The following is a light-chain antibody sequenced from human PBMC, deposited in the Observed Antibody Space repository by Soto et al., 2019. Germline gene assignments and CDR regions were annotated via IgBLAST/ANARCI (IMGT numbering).Light chain of an antibody. V-gene: IGLV2-11*01. J-gene: IGLJ2*01. CDR1: SSDVGAYIY. CDR3: CSYAGSSLI. Sequence: QSALTQPRSVSGSPGQSVTISCTGTSSDVGAYIYVSWYQQDPGKAPKLMIYDVSKRPSGVPDRFSGSKSGNTASLTISGLQAEDEADYYCCSYAGSSLIFGGGTSSPS. CDR2: DVS.